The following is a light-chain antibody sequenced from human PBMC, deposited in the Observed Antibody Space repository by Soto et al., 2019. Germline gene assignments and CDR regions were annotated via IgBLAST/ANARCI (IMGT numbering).Light chain of an antibody. V-gene: IGLV2-18*02. Sequence: QSALTQPPSVSGSPGQSVTISCTGTSSDVGSYNRVSWYQQPPGTPPKLMIYEVNNRPSGVPDRFSGSKSGNTASLTISGLQAEDEADYYCTSFTSSSTLVFGGGTKLTVL. J-gene: IGLJ2*01. CDR3: TSFTSSSTLV. CDR2: EVN. CDR1: SSDVGSYNR.